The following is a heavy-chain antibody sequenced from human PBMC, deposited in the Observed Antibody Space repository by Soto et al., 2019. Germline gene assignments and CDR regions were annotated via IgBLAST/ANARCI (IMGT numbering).Heavy chain of an antibody. D-gene: IGHD6-13*01. CDR2: ISWNSGSI. V-gene: IGHV3-9*01. Sequence: PGGSLRLSCAGSGFTFDDYAMHWVRQAPGKGLEWVSGISWNSGSIGYADSVKGRFTISRDNAKNSLYLQMNSLRAEDTALYYCAKDRIKYSSNSPSFDYWGQGTLVTVSS. CDR3: AKDRIKYSSNSPSFDY. CDR1: GFTFDDYA. J-gene: IGHJ4*02.